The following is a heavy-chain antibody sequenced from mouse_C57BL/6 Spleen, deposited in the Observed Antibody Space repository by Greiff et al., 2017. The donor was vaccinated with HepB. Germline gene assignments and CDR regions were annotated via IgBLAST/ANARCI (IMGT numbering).Heavy chain of an antibody. V-gene: IGHV14-4*01. CDR2: IDPENGDT. Sequence: EVQLQHSGAELVRPGASVKLSCTASGFNIKDDYMHWVKQRPEQGLEWIGWIDPENGDTEYASKFQGKATITADTSSNTAYLQLSSLTSEDTAVYYCTTNSDYYWGQGTTLTVSS. CDR3: TTNSDYY. J-gene: IGHJ2*01. CDR1: GFNIKDDY.